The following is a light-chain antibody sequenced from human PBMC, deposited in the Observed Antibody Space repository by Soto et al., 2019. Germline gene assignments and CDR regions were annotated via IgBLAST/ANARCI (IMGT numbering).Light chain of an antibody. J-gene: IGKJ1*01. CDR1: QRSSCW. V-gene: IGKV1-5*01. CDR2: DAS. Sequence: DIQMTQSPSTLSASVGDRVTITCRAMQRSSCWLARYQQKPGIAPKLLIYDASSLESAVPSRFSGSGSGTEFTLTSSSLQTDDFATYYCQQYKSYSWTLSKRTKVQIK. CDR3: QQYKSYSWT.